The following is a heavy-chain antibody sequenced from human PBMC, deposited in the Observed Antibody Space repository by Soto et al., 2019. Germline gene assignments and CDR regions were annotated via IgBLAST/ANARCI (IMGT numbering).Heavy chain of an antibody. Sequence: PSETLSLTCAVSGGSIISSNWWNWVRQPPGKGLEWIGEIYHSGSTYYKPSLKSRVAMPVDTSKNQFSLKLTSATAADTAVYYCARRDWSGSTSHFYFDYWGQGVLVTVSS. CDR1: GGSIISSNW. D-gene: IGHD3-9*01. J-gene: IGHJ4*02. CDR3: ARRDWSGSTSHFYFDY. CDR2: IYHSGST. V-gene: IGHV4-4*02.